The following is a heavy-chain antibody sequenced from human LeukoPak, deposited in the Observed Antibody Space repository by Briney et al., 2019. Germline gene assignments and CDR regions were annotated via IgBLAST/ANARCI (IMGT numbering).Heavy chain of an antibody. Sequence: ASVKVSCKASGYSFTSYAMHWVRQAPGQRLEWMGWINAGNGNTEYSQNFQGRVTITRDTSISTAYMELSRLRSDDTAVYYCARVGYSYGYYFGYWGQGTLVTVSS. CDR2: INAGNGNT. D-gene: IGHD5-18*01. J-gene: IGHJ4*02. CDR1: GYSFTSYA. CDR3: ARVGYSYGYYFGY. V-gene: IGHV1-3*01.